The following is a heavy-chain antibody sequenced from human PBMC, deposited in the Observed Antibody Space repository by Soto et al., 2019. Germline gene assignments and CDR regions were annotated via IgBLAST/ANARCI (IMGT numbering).Heavy chain of an antibody. CDR1: GFTFSSYG. D-gene: IGHD1-1*01. V-gene: IGHV3-33*01. CDR3: ARDSPHWGTIGD. CDR2: IWYDGSNK. J-gene: IGHJ4*01. Sequence: QVQLVECGGGVVQPGRSLRLSCAASGFTFSSYGMHWVRQAPGKGLEWVAVIWYDGSNKYYADSVKGRFTISRDNSKNTLYLHMNSLRAEDTAVYYCARDSPHWGTIGDWGHGTLVTVSS.